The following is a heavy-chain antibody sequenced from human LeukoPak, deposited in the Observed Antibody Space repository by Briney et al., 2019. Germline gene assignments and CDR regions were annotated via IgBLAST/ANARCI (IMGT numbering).Heavy chain of an antibody. CDR1: GFTFSSYG. D-gene: IGHD3-22*01. Sequence: PGGSLRLSCAASGFTFSSYGMHWVRQAPGKGLEWVAVISYDGSNKYYADSVKGRFTISRDNSKNTLYLQMNSLRAEDTAVYYCAKEGVWFSSSGTSFTFWGQGTLVTVSS. V-gene: IGHV3-30*18. CDR2: ISYDGSNK. J-gene: IGHJ4*02. CDR3: AKEGVWFSSSGTSFTF.